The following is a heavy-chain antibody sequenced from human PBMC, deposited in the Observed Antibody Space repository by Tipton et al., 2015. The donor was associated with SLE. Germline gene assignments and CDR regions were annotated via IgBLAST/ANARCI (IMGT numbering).Heavy chain of an antibody. Sequence: LRLSCTVSSGSISSHYWSWIRQPPGKGLEWIGYIHYSGTTNYNPSLKSRVTISMDTSKSQFSLKLNSVTAADTAVYYCARDWRDSGWYGGFDSWAQGTLVIVSS. V-gene: IGHV4-59*11. CDR3: ARDWRDSGWYGGFDS. D-gene: IGHD6-19*01. J-gene: IGHJ4*02. CDR1: SGSISSHY. CDR2: IHYSGTT.